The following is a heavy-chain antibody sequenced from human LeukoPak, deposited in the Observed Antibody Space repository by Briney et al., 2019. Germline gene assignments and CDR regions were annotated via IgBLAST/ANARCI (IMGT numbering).Heavy chain of an antibody. CDR3: ARYVVYGSGKYYFDY. Sequence: SETLSLTCTVSGGSVSSTTYYWSWIRQPPGKGLEWIASINYSGSTYYNPSLKSRVTISVDTSENQFSLKLSSVTAADTAVYYCARYVVYGSGKYYFDYWGQGTLDTVSS. V-gene: IGHV4-39*01. CDR1: GGSVSSTTYY. D-gene: IGHD3-10*01. CDR2: INYSGST. J-gene: IGHJ4*02.